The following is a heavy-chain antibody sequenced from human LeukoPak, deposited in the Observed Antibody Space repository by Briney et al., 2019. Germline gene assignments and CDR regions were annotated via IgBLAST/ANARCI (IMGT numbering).Heavy chain of an antibody. CDR1: GFTVSSYA. J-gene: IGHJ4*02. CDR3: AKDLDYYDSSGYSH. V-gene: IGHV3-23*01. CDR2: ISGSGGST. Sequence: GGSLRLSCAASGFTVSSYAMSWVRQAPGMGLEWVSAISGSGGSTYYADSVKGRFTISRDNSKNTLYLQMNSLRAEDTAVYYCAKDLDYYDSSGYSHWGQGTLVTVSS. D-gene: IGHD3-22*01.